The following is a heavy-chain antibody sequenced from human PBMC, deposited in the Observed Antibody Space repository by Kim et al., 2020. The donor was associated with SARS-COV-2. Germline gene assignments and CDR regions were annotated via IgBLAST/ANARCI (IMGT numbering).Heavy chain of an antibody. CDR1: GLDFNSHG. CDR2: ISKDGRET. Sequence: GGSLRLSCEASGLDFNSHGMHWVRQAPGKGLDCVAFISKDGRETHYTESVRGRFSISRDNSMHTVYLHMNNLRPEDTAVFYCAARKDFTDYVAYWGQGA. V-gene: IGHV3-30*03. J-gene: IGHJ4*02. CDR3: AARKDFTDYVAY. D-gene: IGHD6-19*01.